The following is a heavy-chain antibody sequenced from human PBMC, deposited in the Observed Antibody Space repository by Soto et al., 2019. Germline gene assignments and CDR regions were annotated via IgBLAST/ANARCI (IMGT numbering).Heavy chain of an antibody. CDR2: IYYSGST. V-gene: IGHV4-31*03. Sequence: TLSLTCTVSGGSISSGGYYWSWIRQHPGKGLEWIGYIYYSGSTYYNPSLKSRVTISVDTYKNQFSLKLSSVTAADTAVYYCARRSAYSSSWYYFEYWGHGTLVTVSS. D-gene: IGHD6-13*01. CDR3: ARRSAYSSSWYYFEY. CDR1: GGSISSGGYY. J-gene: IGHJ4*01.